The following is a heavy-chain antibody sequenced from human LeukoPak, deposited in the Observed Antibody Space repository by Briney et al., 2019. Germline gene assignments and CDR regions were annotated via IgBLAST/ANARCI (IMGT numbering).Heavy chain of an antibody. Sequence: KSGGSLRLSCAASGFTFSSYWMSWVRQAPGKGLEWVANIKQDGSEKYYVDSVKGRFTISRDNAKNSLYLQMNSLRAEDTAVYYCAREGGLENKYYYHYYMDAWGKGTTVTVSS. D-gene: IGHD2/OR15-2a*01. CDR1: GFTFSSYW. V-gene: IGHV3-7*01. CDR2: IKQDGSEK. CDR3: AREGGLENKYYYHYYMDA. J-gene: IGHJ6*03.